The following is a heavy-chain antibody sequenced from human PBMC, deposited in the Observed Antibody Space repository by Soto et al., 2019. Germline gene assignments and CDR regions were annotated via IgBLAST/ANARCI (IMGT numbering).Heavy chain of an antibody. V-gene: IGHV4-59*01. CDR1: GGSISSYY. Sequence: QVQLQESGPGLVKPSETLSLTCTVSGGSISSYYWCWIRQPPGKGLEWIGYIYYSGSTNYNPSLKTRVTISVDTSKNQFSLRLSSVTAEDTAVDYCARGYYDSSGYYSADGYFDYWGQGTLVTVSS. D-gene: IGHD3-22*01. J-gene: IGHJ4*02. CDR3: ARGYYDSSGYYSADGYFDY. CDR2: IYYSGST.